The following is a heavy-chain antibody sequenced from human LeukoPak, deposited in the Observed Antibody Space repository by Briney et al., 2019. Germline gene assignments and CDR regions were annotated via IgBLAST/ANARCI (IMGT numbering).Heavy chain of an antibody. Sequence: TSVKVSCKASGYTFTNCGISWVRQAPGQGLEWMGRISLYNDNTNYARKLQGRVTMTTDPSTNTAYIELRNLRSDDTAVYFCARRGSGIHMTKKYTWFDPWGQGTLVTVSS. J-gene: IGHJ5*02. D-gene: IGHD2-21*01. CDR3: ARRGSGIHMTKKYTWFDP. CDR1: GYTFTNCG. V-gene: IGHV1-18*01. CDR2: ISLYNDNT.